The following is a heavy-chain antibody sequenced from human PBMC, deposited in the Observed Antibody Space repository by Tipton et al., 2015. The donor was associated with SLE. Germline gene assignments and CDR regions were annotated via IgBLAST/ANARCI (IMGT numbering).Heavy chain of an antibody. Sequence: SGFTFSNFGMHWVRQAPGKGLEWVSFIRYDGNNKLYADSVKGRFTVSRDNSKNTLFLEMNSLRGEDTAVYYCAKSCSGGNCSADNWGQGTLVTVSS. CDR3: AKSCSGGNCSADN. CDR2: IRYDGNNK. D-gene: IGHD2-15*01. CDR1: GFTFSNFG. J-gene: IGHJ4*02. V-gene: IGHV3-30*02.